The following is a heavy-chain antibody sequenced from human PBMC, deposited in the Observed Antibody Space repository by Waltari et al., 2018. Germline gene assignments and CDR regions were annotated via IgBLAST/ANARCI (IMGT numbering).Heavy chain of an antibody. CDR2: INHAGYT. J-gene: IGHJ6*02. V-gene: IGHV4-34*02. CDR1: GGSFSGSS. CDR3: VRLEDCTGPGGHCYSGDPFALDV. D-gene: IGHD2-15*01. Sequence: QVQLQQWGAGLLQSSETLSLTCAVSGGSFSGSSWGWVRQPPGKGLEWIGEINHAGYTNHNPSLRSRVTMSADTSKSQFSLKLNSVTAADTAVYYCVRLEDCTGPGGHCYSGDPFALDVWGQGTTVTVSS.